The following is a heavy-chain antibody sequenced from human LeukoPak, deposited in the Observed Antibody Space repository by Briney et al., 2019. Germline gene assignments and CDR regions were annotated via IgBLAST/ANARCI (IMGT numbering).Heavy chain of an antibody. CDR3: AREGTYGDSEVFDY. CDR2: IYYSGNT. J-gene: IGHJ4*02. CDR1: GGPISSGGYY. V-gene: IGHV4-31*03. D-gene: IGHD4-17*01. Sequence: SETLSLTCTVSGGPISSGGYYWTWIRQHPGKGLEWIWYIYYSGNTYYNPSLKSRVTISVDTSKNQFSLKLSSVTAADTAVYYCAREGTYGDSEVFDYWGQGTLVTVSS.